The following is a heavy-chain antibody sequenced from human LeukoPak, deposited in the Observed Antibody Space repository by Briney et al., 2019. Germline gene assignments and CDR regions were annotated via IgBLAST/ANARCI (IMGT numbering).Heavy chain of an antibody. Sequence: GESLKISCKGSGYSFTTYWICWVRQMPGKGLEWMGIIYPGDSDTRYSPSFKGQVIISADKSITTAYLQWSRLKASDTAMYYCATVIGAAGGSSYWGQGTQVTVSS. D-gene: IGHD6-13*01. V-gene: IGHV5-51*01. CDR1: GYSFTTYW. CDR2: IYPGDSDT. CDR3: ATVIGAAGGSSY. J-gene: IGHJ4*02.